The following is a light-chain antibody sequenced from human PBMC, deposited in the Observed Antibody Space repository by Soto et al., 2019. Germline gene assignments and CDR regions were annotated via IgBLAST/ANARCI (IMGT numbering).Light chain of an antibody. Sequence: QSALTQPRSVSGSPGQSVTISCTGTSSDVGNYNYVAWYRQHPGNAPKLMIYDVAQRPSGVPDRFSGSKSGNTASLTISWLQAEDEADYYCCSYAGSYTWVFGGGTKVTVL. CDR2: DVA. CDR1: SSDVGNYNY. V-gene: IGLV2-11*01. J-gene: IGLJ3*02. CDR3: CSYAGSYTWV.